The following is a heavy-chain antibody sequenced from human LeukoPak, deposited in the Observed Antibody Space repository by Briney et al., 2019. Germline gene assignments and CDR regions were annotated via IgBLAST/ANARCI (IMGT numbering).Heavy chain of an antibody. CDR2: INHSGST. D-gene: IGHD3-10*01. Sequence: PSETLSLTCAVYGGSFSGYYWSWIRQPPGKGLEWIGEINHSGSTNYNPSLKSRVTISVDTSKNQFSLKLSSVTAADTAVYYCATVQGVPYWGQGTLVTVSS. CDR3: ATVQGVPY. J-gene: IGHJ4*02. V-gene: IGHV4-34*01. CDR1: GGSFSGYY.